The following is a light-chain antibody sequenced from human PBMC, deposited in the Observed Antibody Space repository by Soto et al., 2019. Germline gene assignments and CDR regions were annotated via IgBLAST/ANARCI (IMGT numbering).Light chain of an antibody. Sequence: EIVMTQSPATLSVSPGEGATLSCKASQTVYNNLAWHQQRPGQPPRLLIYDASTRATGISARFSGSGYGTEFTLTISSLQSEDFAVYFCQQCRNWPLTFGGGTKVEIK. J-gene: IGKJ4*01. CDR3: QQCRNWPLT. V-gene: IGKV3-15*01. CDR1: QTVYNN. CDR2: DAS.